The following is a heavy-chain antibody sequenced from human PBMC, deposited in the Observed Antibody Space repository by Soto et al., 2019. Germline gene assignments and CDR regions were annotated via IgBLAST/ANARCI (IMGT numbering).Heavy chain of an antibody. CDR1: GFTFNKYG. CDR2: IVKDGSNQ. J-gene: IGHJ3*01. V-gene: IGHV3-33*04. D-gene: IGHD2-8*02. Sequence: QVQLVESGGDVVQPGRSLRLSCAASGFTFNKYGMHWVRQAPGKGLEWLAVIVKDGSNQQYGDSAKGRFTISRDNSKNTVYWQINSLRVEETAVYYCVRDDERPDTGLDLWGQGTMVTVSS. CDR3: VRDDERPDTGLDL.